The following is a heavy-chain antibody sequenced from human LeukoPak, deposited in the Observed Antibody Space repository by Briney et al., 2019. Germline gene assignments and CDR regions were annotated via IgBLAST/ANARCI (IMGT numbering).Heavy chain of an antibody. CDR2: IYYSGST. CDR3: ARGPYSYDSSGAFDI. V-gene: IGHV4-4*02. D-gene: IGHD3-22*01. CDR1: GASISSSNW. J-gene: IGHJ3*02. Sequence: SETLSLTCAVSGASISSSNWLSWVHQPPGKGLEWIGSIYYSGSTYYNPSLKSRVTISVDTSKNQFSLKLSSVTAADTAVYFCARGPYSYDSSGAFDIWGQGTMVTVSS.